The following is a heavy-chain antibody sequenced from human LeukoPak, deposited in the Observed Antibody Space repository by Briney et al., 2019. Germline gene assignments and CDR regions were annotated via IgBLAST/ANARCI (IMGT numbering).Heavy chain of an antibody. V-gene: IGHV3-23*01. Sequence: GGSLRLSCAASGFTFSNYGIHWVRQAPGKGLEWVSAISGSGGSTYYADSVKGRFTISRDNSKNTLYLQMNSLRAEDTAVYYCAKDHTVNYYYYGMDVWGQGTTVTVSS. J-gene: IGHJ6*02. CDR1: GFTFSNYG. CDR2: ISGSGGST. CDR3: AKDHTVNYYYYGMDV. D-gene: IGHD4-17*01.